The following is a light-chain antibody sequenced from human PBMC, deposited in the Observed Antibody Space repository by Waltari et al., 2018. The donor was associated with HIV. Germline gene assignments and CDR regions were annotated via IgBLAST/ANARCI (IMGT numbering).Light chain of an antibody. CDR3: GTWDSSLNPGGV. V-gene: IGLV1-51*01. CDR2: DNN. J-gene: IGLJ3*02. CDR1: NSNIGNNY. Sequence: QSVLTQPPSVSAAPGQKVTIPCSGSNSNIGNNYVFWYQQLPGTAPKLLIYDNNKRPSGIPDRFSASKSGTSATLGITGLQTGDEAEYYCGTWDSSLNPGGVFGGGTKLTVL.